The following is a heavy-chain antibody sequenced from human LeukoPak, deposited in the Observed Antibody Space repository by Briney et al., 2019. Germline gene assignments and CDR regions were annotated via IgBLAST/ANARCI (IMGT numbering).Heavy chain of an antibody. CDR2: IYYSGST. J-gene: IGHJ5*02. V-gene: IGHV4-39*07. Sequence: PSETLSLTCTVSGGSISSSSYWAWIRQPPGKGLEWIGDIYYSGSTYYNPSLKSRVTISVDTSKNHFSLKLSSVTAADTAVYYCAKGPSVIAAAGIHWFDPWGQGTLVTVSS. CDR3: AKGPSVIAAAGIHWFDP. CDR1: GGSISSSSY. D-gene: IGHD6-13*01.